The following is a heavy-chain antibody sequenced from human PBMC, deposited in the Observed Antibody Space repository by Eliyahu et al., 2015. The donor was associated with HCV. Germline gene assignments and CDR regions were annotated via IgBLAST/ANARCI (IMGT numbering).Heavy chain of an antibody. J-gene: IGHJ5*02. CDR1: GFIFSGSG. CDR2: FRRKANNYAT. V-gene: IGHV3-73*01. D-gene: IGHD4/OR15-4a*01. Sequence: EVQLVESGGGLVQPGGSLKLSCAASGFIFSGSGLHWVRQASGKGLEWVRWFRRKANNYATDYAASLKGRFTISRDDSKNTAYLQMNSLKTEDTAMYYCTQAYGGGDNWFHPWGQGTLVTVST. CDR3: TQAYGGGDNWFHP.